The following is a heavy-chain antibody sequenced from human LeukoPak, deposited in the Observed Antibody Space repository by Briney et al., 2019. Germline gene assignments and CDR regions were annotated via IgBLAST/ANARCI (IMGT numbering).Heavy chain of an antibody. D-gene: IGHD5/OR15-5a*01. Sequence: PGRSLRLSCAASGFIFSNYGMHWVRQAPGKGLEWVAVIWYDGSNKYYADSVKGRFTVSRDNSKNTLYLQMNSLRAEDTAVYYCARVSTYIDYWGQGILVTVSS. CDR2: IWYDGSNK. J-gene: IGHJ4*02. V-gene: IGHV3-33*01. CDR1: GFIFSNYG. CDR3: ARVSTYIDY.